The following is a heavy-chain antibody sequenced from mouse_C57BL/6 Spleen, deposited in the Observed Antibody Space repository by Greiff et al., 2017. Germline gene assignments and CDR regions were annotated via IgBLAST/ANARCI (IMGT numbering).Heavy chain of an antibody. CDR2: MYPGDGDT. J-gene: IGHJ3*01. D-gene: IGHD3-2*02. CDR1: GYAFSSSW. Sequence: QVQLQQSGPELVKPGASVKISCKASGYAFSSSWMNWVKQRPGKGLEWIGRMYPGDGDTNYNGKFKGKATLTADKSSSTAYMQLSSLTSEDSAVYFCASSDSWFAYWGQGTLVTVSA. CDR3: ASSDSWFAY. V-gene: IGHV1-82*01.